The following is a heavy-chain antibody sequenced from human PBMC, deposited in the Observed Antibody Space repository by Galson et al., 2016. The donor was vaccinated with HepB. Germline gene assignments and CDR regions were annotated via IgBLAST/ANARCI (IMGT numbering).Heavy chain of an antibody. CDR1: GYTFTGYY. CDR2: INPNSGGT. Sequence: SVKVSCKASGYTFTGYYMHWVRQAPGQGLEWMGWINPNSGGTSYAQKFQGRVTMTRDTSISTAYMELSRLRSDDTAVYYCARGGWSYSTNNSDFSTEWWGQGTLVTVSS. V-gene: IGHV1-2*02. CDR3: ARGGWSYSTNNSDFSTEW. D-gene: IGHD3-3*01. J-gene: IGHJ1*01.